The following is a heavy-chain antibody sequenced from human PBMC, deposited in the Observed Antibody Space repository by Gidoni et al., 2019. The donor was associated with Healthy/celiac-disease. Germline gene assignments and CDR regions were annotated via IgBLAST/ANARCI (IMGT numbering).Heavy chain of an antibody. Sequence: EVQLVESGGGLVKPGGSLRLSCAASGFTFSSYSMNWVRQAPGKGLGCVPSISSRSSYIDYADSGKGRFTISRENAKNSLYLQMNSLRAEDTAVYYCARDPPAYYDSSGYYYKAVDYWGQGTLVTVSS. CDR2: ISSRSSYI. J-gene: IGHJ4*02. D-gene: IGHD3-22*01. CDR1: GFTFSSYS. CDR3: ARDPPAYYDSSGYYYKAVDY. V-gene: IGHV3-21*01.